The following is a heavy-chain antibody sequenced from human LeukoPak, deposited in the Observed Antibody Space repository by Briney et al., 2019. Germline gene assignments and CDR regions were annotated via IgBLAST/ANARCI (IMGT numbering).Heavy chain of an antibody. CDR3: ARGRSSSSFFPFDY. CDR2: INYSEGT. Sequence: SETLSLTCAVYGGSFSGYYWSWIRQPPGKGLEWIGEINYSEGTNYNPSLKSRVTISVDTSKNQFSLKLSSVTAADTAVYYCARGRSSSSFFPFDYWGQGTLVTVSS. D-gene: IGHD6-13*01. CDR1: GGSFSGYY. V-gene: IGHV4-34*01. J-gene: IGHJ4*02.